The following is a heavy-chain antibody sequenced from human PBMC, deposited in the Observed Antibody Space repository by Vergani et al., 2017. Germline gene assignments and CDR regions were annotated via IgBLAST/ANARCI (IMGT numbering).Heavy chain of an antibody. CDR3: ATVHLGRGFGSGWYGVAFDN. Sequence: QVQLVQSGAEVKKPGASVKVSCKVSGYTLTELSMHWVRQAPGKGLEWMGGFDPEDGETIYAQKFQGRVTMTEDTSTDTAYRELSSLRSEDTAVYYCATVHLGRGFGSGWYGVAFDNWGQGTMVTVSS. D-gene: IGHD6-19*01. CDR2: FDPEDGET. V-gene: IGHV1-24*01. CDR1: GYTLTELS. J-gene: IGHJ3*02.